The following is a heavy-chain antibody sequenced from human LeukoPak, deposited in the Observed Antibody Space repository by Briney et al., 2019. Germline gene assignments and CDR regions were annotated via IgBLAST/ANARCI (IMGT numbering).Heavy chain of an antibody. CDR3: ARRGDGYTQPDY. D-gene: IGHD3-16*01. Sequence: GGSLKTSCMGSGSSFIRYWIGWVRQAPGRGLRWMGIIYPGDSDTTYSPSFQGQVTISADKSISTAYLQWSSLKAADTAMYYCARRGDGYTQPDYWGQGTLVTVSS. CDR1: GSSFIRYW. J-gene: IGHJ4*02. V-gene: IGHV5-51*01. CDR2: IYPGDSDT.